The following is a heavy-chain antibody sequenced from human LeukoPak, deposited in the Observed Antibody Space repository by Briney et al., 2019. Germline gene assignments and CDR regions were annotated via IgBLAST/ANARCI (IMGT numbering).Heavy chain of an antibody. Sequence: SETLSLTCAVYGGSFSGYYWSWIRQPPGKGLEWIGEINHSGSTNYNPSLKSRVTISVDTSKNQLSLKLSSVTAADTAVYYCARGRGLIFTHYGSGRYVWFDPWGQGTLVTVSP. V-gene: IGHV4-34*01. CDR2: INHSGST. D-gene: IGHD3-10*01. CDR3: ARGRGLIFTHYGSGRYVWFDP. J-gene: IGHJ5*02. CDR1: GGSFSGYY.